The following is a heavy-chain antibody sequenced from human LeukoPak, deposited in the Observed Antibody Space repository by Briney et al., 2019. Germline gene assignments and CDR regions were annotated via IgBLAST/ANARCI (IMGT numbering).Heavy chain of an antibody. V-gene: IGHV1-18*01. J-gene: IGHJ6*02. CDR3: ARAGSPSVTTPYYYYGMDV. CDR2: ISAYNGNT. Sequence: ASVKVSCKASGYTFTSYGISWVRQAPGQGLEWMGWISAYNGNTNYAQKLQSRVTMTTDTSTSTAYMELRSLRSDDTAVYYCARAGSPSVTTPYYYYGMDVWGQGTTVTVSS. CDR1: GYTFTSYG. D-gene: IGHD4-11*01.